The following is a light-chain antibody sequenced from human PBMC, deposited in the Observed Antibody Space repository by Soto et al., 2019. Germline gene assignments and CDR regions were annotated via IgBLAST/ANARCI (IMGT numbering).Light chain of an antibody. Sequence: QSVLTQPPSASGSFGQSVTISCTGTSSDVGGYNYVSWYQQHPGKAPKLMIYEVSERPSGVPDRFSGSKSGNTASLTVSGLQAEDEADYCCSSYSGTNYHYVFGTGTKLTVL. CDR2: EVS. CDR3: SSYSGTNYHYV. CDR1: SSDVGGYNY. V-gene: IGLV2-8*01. J-gene: IGLJ1*01.